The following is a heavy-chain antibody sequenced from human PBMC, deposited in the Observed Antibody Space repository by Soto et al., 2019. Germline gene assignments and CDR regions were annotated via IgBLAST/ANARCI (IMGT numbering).Heavy chain of an antibody. V-gene: IGHV1-24*01. CDR2: FDPEDGET. Sequence: ASVKVSCKVSGYTLTELSMHWVRQAPGKGLEWMGGFDPEDGETIYAQKFQGRVTMTEDTSTDTAYMELSSLRSEDTAVYYCATVLSFSSSWYNWFDPWGQGTLVTVS. CDR1: GYTLTELS. D-gene: IGHD6-13*01. J-gene: IGHJ5*02. CDR3: ATVLSFSSSWYNWFDP.